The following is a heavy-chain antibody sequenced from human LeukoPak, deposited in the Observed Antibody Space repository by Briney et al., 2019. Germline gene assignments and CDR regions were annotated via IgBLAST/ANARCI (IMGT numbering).Heavy chain of an antibody. CDR1: GYTLTSFD. J-gene: IGHJ5*02. Sequence: ASVKLSCKASGYTLTSFDINWVRQATGHGLEWMGWMNTNSGNTGYAQTFQGRVTMTRNTSIRKAYMELSSLRSEDTAVYYCAREAWDCSSTCCYFPWFDPWGQGTLVPVSS. V-gene: IGHV1-8*01. D-gene: IGHD2-2*01. CDR3: AREAWDCSSTCCYFPWFDP. CDR2: MNTNSGNT.